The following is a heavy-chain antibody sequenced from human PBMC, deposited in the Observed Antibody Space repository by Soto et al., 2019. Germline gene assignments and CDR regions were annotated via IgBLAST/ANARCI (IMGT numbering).Heavy chain of an antibody. Sequence: PWETLSLTCTVSGGSISSYYWNWIRQPPGTGVEWIGYIYYSGRANYNPSLKSRVTISVDTSKNQFSLKLSSVTAADTAVYYCARDPGITGTTDYFDYWGQGTLVTVSS. D-gene: IGHD1-7*01. J-gene: IGHJ4*02. CDR3: ARDPGITGTTDYFDY. CDR1: GGSISSYY. V-gene: IGHV4-59*01. CDR2: IYYSGRA.